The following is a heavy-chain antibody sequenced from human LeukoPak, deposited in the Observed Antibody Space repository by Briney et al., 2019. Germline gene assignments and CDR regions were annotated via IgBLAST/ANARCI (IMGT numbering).Heavy chain of an antibody. CDR2: IIPIFGTA. Sequence: SVKVSCKASGYTFTSYGISWVRQAPGQGLEWMGWIIPIFGTANYAQKFQGRVTITADKSTSTAYMELSSLRSEDTAVYYCASPGGMATAHFDYWGQGTLVTVSS. CDR1: GYTFTSYG. J-gene: IGHJ4*02. CDR3: ASPGGMATAHFDY. D-gene: IGHD5-24*01. V-gene: IGHV1-69*06.